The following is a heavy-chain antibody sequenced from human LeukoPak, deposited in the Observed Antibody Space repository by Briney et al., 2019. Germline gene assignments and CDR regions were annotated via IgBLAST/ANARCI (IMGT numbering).Heavy chain of an antibody. CDR1: GFTFSSYA. D-gene: IGHD2-2*02. J-gene: IGHJ6*02. CDR2: ISYDGSNK. CDR3: ARDFSSSPPGPTAIEWRPHYYYSMDV. Sequence: GGSLRLSCAASGFTFSSYAMHWVRQAPGKGLEWVAVISYDGSNKYYADSVKGRFTISRDNSKNTLYLQMNSLRAEDTAVYYCARDFSSSPPGPTAIEWRPHYYYSMDVWGQGTTVTVSS. V-gene: IGHV3-30-3*01.